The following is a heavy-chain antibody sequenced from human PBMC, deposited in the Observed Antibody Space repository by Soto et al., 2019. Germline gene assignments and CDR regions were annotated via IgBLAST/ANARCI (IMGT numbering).Heavy chain of an antibody. J-gene: IGHJ4*02. CDR1: GFTFTSSA. CDR2: IVVGSGNT. D-gene: IGHD5-18*01. V-gene: IGHV1-58*01. Sequence: GASVKVSCKASGFTFTSSAVQWVRQARGQRLEWIGWIVVGSGNTNYAQKFQERVTITRDMSTSTAYMELSSLRSEDTAVYYCAAPVDTAMGSVTNDYWGQGTLVTVSS. CDR3: AAPVDTAMGSVTNDY.